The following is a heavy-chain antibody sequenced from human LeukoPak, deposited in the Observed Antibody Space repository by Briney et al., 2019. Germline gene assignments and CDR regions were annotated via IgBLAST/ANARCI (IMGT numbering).Heavy chain of an antibody. J-gene: IGHJ5*02. CDR2: VDYTVRT. V-gene: IGHV4-59*02. CDR3: ARGFYEPSDR. CDR1: GASVSSSH. D-gene: IGHD2/OR15-2a*01. Sequence: SETLSLTCTVSGASVSSSHGNWIRQSPGKRLEWIANVDYTVRTKYNPSIRGRGTMSLDPSKNQFYLKLESVTAADTARYYCARGFYEPSDRWGQGTLVTVSS.